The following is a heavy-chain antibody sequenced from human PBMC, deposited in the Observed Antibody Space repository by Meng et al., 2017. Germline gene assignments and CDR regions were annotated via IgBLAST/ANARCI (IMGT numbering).Heavy chain of an antibody. V-gene: IGHV4-34*01. CDR3: ARETYYYDSSGYYRFFDY. D-gene: IGHD3-22*01. CDR1: GGSFSGYY. CDR2: INHSGST. Sequence: SETLSLTCAVYGGSFSGYYWSWIRQHPGKGLEWIGEINHSGSTNYNPSLKSRVTISVDTSKNQFSLKLSSVTAADTAVYYCARETYYYDSSGYYRFFDYWGQGTLVTVSS. J-gene: IGHJ4*02.